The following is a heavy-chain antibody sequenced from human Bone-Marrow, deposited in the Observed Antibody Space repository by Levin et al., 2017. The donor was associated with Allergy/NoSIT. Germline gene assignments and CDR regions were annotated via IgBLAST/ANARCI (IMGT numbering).Heavy chain of an antibody. CDR1: GFTFNNYA. CDR2: LSASGATT. Sequence: QLGESLKISCAASGFTFNNYAMSWVRQAPGKGLEWVSGLSASGATTYYADSVKGRFTISRDNSKNTLFLEMDSLRVEDTALYFCAKGKTAAGLNFDYWGQGTQVTVSS. V-gene: IGHV3-23*01. J-gene: IGHJ4*02. D-gene: IGHD6-13*01. CDR3: AKGKTAAGLNFDY.